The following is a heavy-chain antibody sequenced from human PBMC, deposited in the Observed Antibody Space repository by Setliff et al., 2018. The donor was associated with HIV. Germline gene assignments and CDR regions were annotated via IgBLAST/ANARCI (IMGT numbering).Heavy chain of an antibody. CDR2: IGTGGDT. CDR3: AREIRTVYTGGHYFYGIDV. J-gene: IGHJ6*02. D-gene: IGHD3-16*01. V-gene: IGHV3-13*01. Sequence: GGSLRLSCEASGFTFSDYDFHWVRQAAGKGLEWVSAIGTGGDTYYVDSVKGRFTISRVNARNSLYLQMNSLRVGDTAVYYCAREIRTVYTGGHYFYGIDVWGQGTAVTVSS. CDR1: GFTFSDYD.